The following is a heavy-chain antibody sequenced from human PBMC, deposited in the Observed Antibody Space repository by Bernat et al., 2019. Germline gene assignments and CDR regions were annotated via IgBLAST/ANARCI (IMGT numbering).Heavy chain of an antibody. Sequence: NFSSYAMSWVRQAPGKGLEWVSAISGSGCSTYYADSVKGRVTISRDHSKNTLYLQMNSLVDEDTAVYYCANHCNSSRCPGLYDYYGID. D-gene: IGHD2/OR15-2a*01. CDR2: ISGSGCST. CDR1: NFSSYA. CDR3: ANHCNSSRCPGLYDYYGID. J-gene: IGHJ6*01. V-gene: IGHV3-23*01.